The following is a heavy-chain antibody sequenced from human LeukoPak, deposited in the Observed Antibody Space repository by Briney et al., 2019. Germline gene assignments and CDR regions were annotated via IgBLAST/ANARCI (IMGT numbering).Heavy chain of an antibody. CDR1: GFTFSSYA. Sequence: GGSLRLSCAASGFTFSSYAMSWVRQAPGKGLEWVSAISGSGGSTYYADSVKGRFTISRDNSKNTLYLQMNSLRAEDTAVYYCAKELVEIVATNHLPSYYFDYWGQGTLVTVSS. J-gene: IGHJ4*02. D-gene: IGHD5-12*01. V-gene: IGHV3-23*01. CDR3: AKELVEIVATNHLPSYYFDY. CDR2: ISGSGGST.